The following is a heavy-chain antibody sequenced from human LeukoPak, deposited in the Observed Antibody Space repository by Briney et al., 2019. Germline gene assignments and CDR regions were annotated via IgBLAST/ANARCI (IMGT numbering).Heavy chain of an antibody. D-gene: IGHD3-22*01. V-gene: IGHV4-4*07. J-gene: IGHJ4*02. CDR3: ARETYYYDSSGYYYDY. CDR1: GGSISSYY. Sequence: SETLSLTCTVSGGSISSYYWSWIRQPAGKGLEWIGRIYTSGSTNYNPSLKSRVTMSVDTSKNQFSLKLSSVTAADTAVYYCARETYYYDSSGYYYDYWGQGTLVTVSS. CDR2: IYTSGST.